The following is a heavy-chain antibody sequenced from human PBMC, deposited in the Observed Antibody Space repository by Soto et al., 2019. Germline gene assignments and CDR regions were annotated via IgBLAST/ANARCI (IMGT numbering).Heavy chain of an antibody. CDR2: IYYSGST. CDR3: ARQGVRYSSSWYYFDY. Sequence: QVQLQESGPGLVKPSQTLSLTCTVSGGSISSGGYYWSWIRQHPGKGLEWIGYIYYSGSTYYNPYFKSRVTISVDTSKNQFSLKLSSVTAADTAVYYCARQGVRYSSSWYYFDYWGQGTLVTVSS. D-gene: IGHD6-13*01. CDR1: GGSISSGGYY. J-gene: IGHJ4*02. V-gene: IGHV4-31*03.